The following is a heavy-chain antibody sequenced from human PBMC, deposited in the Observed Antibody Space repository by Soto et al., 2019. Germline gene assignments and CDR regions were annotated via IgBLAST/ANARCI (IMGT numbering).Heavy chain of an antibody. CDR2: ISGSGGST. CDR3: AKDGEWVYSSGWKE. V-gene: IGHV3-23*01. J-gene: IGHJ4*02. D-gene: IGHD6-19*01. Sequence: EVQLLESGGGLVQPGGSLRLSCAASGFTFSSYAMSWVRQAPGEGLEWVSAISGSGGSTYYADSVKGRFTISRDNSKNTLYLQMNSLRAEDTAVYYCAKDGEWVYSSGWKEWGQGTLVTVSS. CDR1: GFTFSSYA.